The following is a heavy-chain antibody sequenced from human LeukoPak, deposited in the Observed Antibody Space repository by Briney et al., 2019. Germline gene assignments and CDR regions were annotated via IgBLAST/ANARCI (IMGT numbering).Heavy chain of an antibody. CDR1: GGTFSSYA. CDR3: ARGGIWIGGFYYYMDV. CDR2: IIPIFGTA. D-gene: IGHD3-10*01. J-gene: IGHJ6*03. Sequence: ASVKVSCKASGGTFSSYAISWVRQAPGQGLEWMGRIIPIFGTANYAQKSQGRVTITTDESTSTAYMELSSLRSEDTAVYYCARGGIWIGGFYYYMDVWGKGTTVTVSS. V-gene: IGHV1-69*05.